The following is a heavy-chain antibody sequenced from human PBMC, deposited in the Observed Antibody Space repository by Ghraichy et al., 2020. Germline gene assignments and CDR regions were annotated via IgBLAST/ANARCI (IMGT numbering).Heavy chain of an antibody. CDR3: AAVSRTKYGSGSQSFNY. Sequence: SVKVSCKASEFSFTRSCVQGTFQARVQRLERVGWIVVGSGNTNYAQKFQERVTITRDMSTSTAYMELSSLRSEDTAVYYCAAVSRTKYGSGSQSFNYWVFGTLVTIAS. J-gene: IGHJ4*01. V-gene: IGHV1-58*01. D-gene: IGHD3-10*01. CDR2: IVVGSGNT. CDR1: EFSFTRSC.